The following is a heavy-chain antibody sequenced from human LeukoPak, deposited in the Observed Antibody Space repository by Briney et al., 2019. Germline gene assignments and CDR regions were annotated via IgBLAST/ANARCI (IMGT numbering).Heavy chain of an antibody. Sequence: GSVKVSCKASGYTFTGYYMHWVRQAPGQGLEWMGWINPNSGGTNYAQKFQGRVTMTRDTSISTAYMELSRLRSDDTAVYYCARVSATRLRSYGSYWGQGTLVTVSS. J-gene: IGHJ4*02. CDR3: ARVSATRLRSYGSY. D-gene: IGHD5-18*01. CDR1: GYTFTGYY. CDR2: INPNSGGT. V-gene: IGHV1-2*02.